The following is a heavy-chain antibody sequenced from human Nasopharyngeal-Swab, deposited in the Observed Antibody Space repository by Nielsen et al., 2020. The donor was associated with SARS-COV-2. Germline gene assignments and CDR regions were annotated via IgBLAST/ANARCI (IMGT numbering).Heavy chain of an antibody. J-gene: IGHJ4*02. Sequence: GESPKTPCAASGFSLSSYWMQWVREAPGKGLSWVSRINPDGNTINYADSVKGRFTISRDTAKNTLYLQMSSLRVEDTAVYYCTRDTFGPTDSWCQGTLVTVSS. V-gene: IGHV3-74*01. CDR2: INPDGNTI. CDR1: GFSLSSYW. CDR3: TRDTFGPTDS. D-gene: IGHD2/OR15-2a*01.